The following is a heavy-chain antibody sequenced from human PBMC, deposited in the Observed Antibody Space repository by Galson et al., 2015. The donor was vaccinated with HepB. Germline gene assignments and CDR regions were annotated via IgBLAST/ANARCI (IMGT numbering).Heavy chain of an antibody. Sequence: VKVSCKASGYTFTSYDLHWVRQAPGQGLEWMGWINAANALTKYSQKFQGRVTITRDTSASTAYMELSSLKSEDTAVYYCARDRATADLDYWGQGTLVTVSS. D-gene: IGHD2-21*02. CDR1: GYTFTSYD. V-gene: IGHV1-3*01. CDR3: ARDRATADLDY. CDR2: INAANALT. J-gene: IGHJ4*02.